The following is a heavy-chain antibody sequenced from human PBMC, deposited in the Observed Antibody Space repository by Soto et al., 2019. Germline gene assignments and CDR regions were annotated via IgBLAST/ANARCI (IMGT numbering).Heavy chain of an antibody. CDR2: ISGSGGST. V-gene: IGHV3-23*01. CDR1: GFTFSSYA. J-gene: IGHJ6*03. Sequence: EVQLLESGGGLVQPGGSLRLSCAASGFTFSSYAMSWVRQAPGKGLEWVSAISGSGGSTYYADSVKGRFTISRDNSKNTLYLQMNSLRAEDTAVYYCAKCCNTMVRGVIHLAPPPRLGYYYYMDVWGKGTTVTVSS. CDR3: AKCCNTMVRGVIHLAPPPRLGYYYYMDV. D-gene: IGHD3-10*01.